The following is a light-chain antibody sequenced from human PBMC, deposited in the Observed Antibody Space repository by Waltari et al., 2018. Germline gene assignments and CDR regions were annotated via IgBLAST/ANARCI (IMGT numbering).Light chain of an antibody. Sequence: QSALTQPASVSGSPGQSITISCTGTSRDVGGYNYVSWYPQQPGKAPKLIIYDVRSRPSGVSDRFSGSKSGNTASLTISGLQAEDEADYHCNSYSNTATPVVFGGGTRLTVL. J-gene: IGLJ2*01. V-gene: IGLV2-14*03. CDR3: NSYSNTATPVV. CDR1: SRDVGGYNY. CDR2: DVR.